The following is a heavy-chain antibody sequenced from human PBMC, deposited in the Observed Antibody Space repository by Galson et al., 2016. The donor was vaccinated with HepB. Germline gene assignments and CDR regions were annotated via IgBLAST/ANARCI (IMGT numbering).Heavy chain of an antibody. Sequence: LVKVSCKASGYTFTGYYMHWIRQAPGQGLEWMGRINPNSGDTNFAQKFQDRVTMTRDTSISTAYMELSRLRSDDTAVYYCARIRGFSDYMYPAWGQGTLVTVSS. V-gene: IGHV1-2*02. CDR2: INPNSGDT. CDR1: GYTFTGYY. J-gene: IGHJ5*02. D-gene: IGHD5-12*01. CDR3: ARIRGFSDYMYPA.